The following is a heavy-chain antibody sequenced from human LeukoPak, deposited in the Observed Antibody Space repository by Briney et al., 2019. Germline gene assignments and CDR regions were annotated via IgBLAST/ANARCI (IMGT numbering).Heavy chain of an antibody. CDR2: IIPIFGTA. D-gene: IGHD3-22*01. J-gene: IGHJ4*02. CDR1: GGTFSSYA. Sequence: SVKVSCKASGGTFSSYAISWVRQAPGQGLEWMGGIIPIFGTANYAQKFQGRVTITADESTSTAYMELSSLRSEDTAVYYCARDPANYYDSSGYYGDYWGQGTLVTVSS. CDR3: ARDPANYYDSSGYYGDY. V-gene: IGHV1-69*13.